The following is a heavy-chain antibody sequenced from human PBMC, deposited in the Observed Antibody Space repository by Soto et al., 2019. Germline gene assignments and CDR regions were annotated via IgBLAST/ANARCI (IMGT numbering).Heavy chain of an antibody. V-gene: IGHV1-2*04. Sequence: ASVKVSCKASGYTFTGYYMHWVRQAPGQGLEWMGWINPNSGGTNYAQKFQGWATMTRDTSISTAYMELSRLRSDDTAVYYCARDEGGAVPGEFDYWGQGNLVTVSS. CDR2: INPNSGGT. CDR3: ARDEGGAVPGEFDY. D-gene: IGHD6-19*01. CDR1: GYTFTGYY. J-gene: IGHJ4*02.